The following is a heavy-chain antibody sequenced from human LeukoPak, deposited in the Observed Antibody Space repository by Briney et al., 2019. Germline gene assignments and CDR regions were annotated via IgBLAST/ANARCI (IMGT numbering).Heavy chain of an antibody. Sequence: SETLSLTCTVPGGSISSYYWSWIRQPAGKGLEWIGRIYTSGSTNYNPSLKSRVTMSVDTSKNQFSLKLSSVTAADTAVYYCARYNSNYGWFDPWGQGTLVTVSS. V-gene: IGHV4-4*07. J-gene: IGHJ5*02. CDR3: ARYNSNYGWFDP. CDR1: GGSISSYY. D-gene: IGHD4-11*01. CDR2: IYTSGST.